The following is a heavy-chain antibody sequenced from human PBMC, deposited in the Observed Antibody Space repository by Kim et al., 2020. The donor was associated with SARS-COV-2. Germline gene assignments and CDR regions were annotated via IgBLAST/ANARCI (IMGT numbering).Heavy chain of an antibody. CDR2: IYYSGST. CDR3: ARALTMITFGGVIVDAFDI. CDR1: GGSISSGGYY. J-gene: IGHJ3*02. D-gene: IGHD3-16*02. Sequence: SETLSLTCTVSGGSISSGGYYWSWIRQQPGKGLEWIGYIYYSGSTYYNPSLKSRVTISVDTSKNQFSLKLSSVTAADTAVYYCARALTMITFGGVIVDAFDIWGQGTMVTVSS. V-gene: IGHV4-31*03.